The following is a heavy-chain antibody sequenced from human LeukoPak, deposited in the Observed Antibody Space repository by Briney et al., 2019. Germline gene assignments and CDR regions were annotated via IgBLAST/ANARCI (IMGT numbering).Heavy chain of an antibody. CDR2: FSGSGGST. Sequence: PGGSLRLSCAASGFTFSSYAMSWVRQAPGKGLEWVSAFSGSGGSTYYADSVKGRFTISRDNSKNTLYLQMNSLRAEDTAVYYCAKDTRTMIVVVTPNDAFDIWGQGTMVTVSS. CDR3: AKDTRTMIVVVTPNDAFDI. V-gene: IGHV3-23*01. D-gene: IGHD3-22*01. CDR1: GFTFSSYA. J-gene: IGHJ3*02.